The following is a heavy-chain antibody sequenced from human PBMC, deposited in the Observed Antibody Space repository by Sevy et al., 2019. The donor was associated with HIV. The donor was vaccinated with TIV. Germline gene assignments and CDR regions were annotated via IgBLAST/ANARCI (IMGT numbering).Heavy chain of an antibody. V-gene: IGHV4-59*01. J-gene: IGHJ6*02. CDR1: GGSISSYY. Sequence: SETLSLTCAVSGGSISSYYWTWIRQPPGKGLEWIGYVNYRRSTNYNPSLKSRLTMSVDISKNQFSLKLTSVTAADTAVYYCARDSSTGITVHGVVTYGMDVWGQGTTVTVSS. CDR2: VNYRRST. D-gene: IGHD3-3*01. CDR3: ARDSSTGITVHGVVTYGMDV.